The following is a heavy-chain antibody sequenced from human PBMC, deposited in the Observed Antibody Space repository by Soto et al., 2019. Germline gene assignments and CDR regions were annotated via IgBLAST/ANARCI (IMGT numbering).Heavy chain of an antibody. D-gene: IGHD3-3*01. CDR2: IIPIFGTA. CDR3: ARGPILHNGAYYYYYGMDV. Sequence: SVKVSCKASGYTFTSYAISWVRQAPGQGLEWMGGIIPIFGTANYAQKFQGRVTITADESTSTAYMELSSLRSEDTAVYYCARGPILHNGAYYYYYGMDVWGQGTTVTVSS. CDR1: GYTFTSYA. J-gene: IGHJ6*02. V-gene: IGHV1-69*13.